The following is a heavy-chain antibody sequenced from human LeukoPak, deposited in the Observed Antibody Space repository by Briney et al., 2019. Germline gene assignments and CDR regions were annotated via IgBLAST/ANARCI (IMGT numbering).Heavy chain of an antibody. V-gene: IGHV4-59*01. J-gene: IGHJ4*02. CDR1: GGSISSYY. D-gene: IGHD1-14*01. Sequence: PSETLSLTCSVSGGSISSYYWSWIRPPPGKGLEWIGSIYYSGSTNYNPSLKSRVSISVDTSKNQFSLTLSSVTAAATAVYYCARGGTQRTFDYWGQGTLVTVSS. CDR3: ARGGTQRTFDY. CDR2: IYYSGST.